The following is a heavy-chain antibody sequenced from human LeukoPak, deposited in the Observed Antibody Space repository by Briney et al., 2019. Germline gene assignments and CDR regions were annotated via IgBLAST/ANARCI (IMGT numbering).Heavy chain of an antibody. D-gene: IGHD3-16*01. CDR3: VRLILGSTTAGN. Sequence: PSETLSLTCTVSGGSISSSSYYWGWIRQPPGKGLEWIGSIYYSGSTYYNPSLKSRVTISVDTSKNQFSLMVNSVTAADTAVYYCVRLILGSTTAGNWGQGNLVTVSS. V-gene: IGHV4-39*07. CDR2: IYYSGST. J-gene: IGHJ4*02. CDR1: GGSISSSSYY.